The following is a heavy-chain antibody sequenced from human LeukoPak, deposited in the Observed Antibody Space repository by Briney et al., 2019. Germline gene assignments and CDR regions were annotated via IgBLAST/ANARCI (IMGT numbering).Heavy chain of an antibody. CDR2: IYHSGST. CDR3: ARSPDYGDYFDY. D-gene: IGHD4-17*01. CDR1: GYAISSGYF. V-gene: IGHV4-38-2*02. Sequence: SETLSLTCSVSGYAISSGYFWGWIRQPPGKGLEWIGTIYHSGSTYYNPSLKSRVTISVDTSKNQFSLKLSSVTAADTAVYYCARSPDYGDYFDYWGQGTLVTVSS. J-gene: IGHJ4*02.